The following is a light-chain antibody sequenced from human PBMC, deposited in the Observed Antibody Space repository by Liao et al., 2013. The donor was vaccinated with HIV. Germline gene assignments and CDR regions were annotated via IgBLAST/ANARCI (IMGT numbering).Light chain of an antibody. J-gene: IGLJ2*01. CDR1: NIGSKT. V-gene: IGLV3-21*04. CDR2: YDS. CDR3: QVWDSSSDHHVV. Sequence: SYELTQPLSVPVAPGETARITCGGDNIGSKTVHWYQQKPGQAPVVVIYYDSDRPSGIPERFSGSNSGNTATLTISRVEAGDEADYYCQVWDSSSDHHVVFGGGTKLTVL.